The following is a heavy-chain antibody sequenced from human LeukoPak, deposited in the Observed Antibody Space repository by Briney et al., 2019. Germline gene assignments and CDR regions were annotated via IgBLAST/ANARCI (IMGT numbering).Heavy chain of an antibody. CDR2: IDANNGDT. J-gene: IGHJ4*02. D-gene: IGHD4-11*01. CDR3: ARDPSSVTLYFFDY. CDR1: GYTFRGNY. V-gene: IGHV1-2*02. Sequence: ASVTISCKASGYTFRGNYIHWLRQAPGQGLEWMGWIDANNGDTKSAQKFQGRVTMGRDTSISTAYMDLSSLSPDDAAVYYCARDPSSVTLYFFDYWGQGTLVTVSS.